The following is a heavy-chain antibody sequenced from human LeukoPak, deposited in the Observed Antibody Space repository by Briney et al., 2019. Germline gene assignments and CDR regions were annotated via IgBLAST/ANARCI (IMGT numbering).Heavy chain of an antibody. CDR1: GESIFNYY. Sequence: SETLSLTCTVSGESIFNYYWSWLRQPAGKGLEWIGRIYVSGITNYNPSLKSRVTMSVDPSKRQFSLKLTSVTAADTAIYFCARDSKISPNSGTYYGIDYWGQGILVTVSS. D-gene: IGHD1-26*01. J-gene: IGHJ4*02. CDR2: IYVSGIT. CDR3: ARDSKISPNSGTYYGIDY. V-gene: IGHV4-4*07.